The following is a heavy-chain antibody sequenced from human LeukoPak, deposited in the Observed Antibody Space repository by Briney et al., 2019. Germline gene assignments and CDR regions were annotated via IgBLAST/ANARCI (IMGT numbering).Heavy chain of an antibody. CDR1: GFTFSSYW. V-gene: IGHV3-7*01. CDR3: ARVAEAAAFDY. CDR2: IKQDGSEK. Sequence: GGSLRLSCAASGFTFSSYWMSWVRQAPGKGLEWVVNIKQDGSEKYYADSGKGRFTISRDNAKNSLYLQMNSLRADDTAVYYCARVAEAAAFDYWGQGTLVTASS. D-gene: IGHD6-13*01. J-gene: IGHJ4*02.